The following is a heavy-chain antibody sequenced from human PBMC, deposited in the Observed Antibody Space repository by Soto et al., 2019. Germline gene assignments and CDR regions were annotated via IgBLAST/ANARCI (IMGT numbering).Heavy chain of an antibody. CDR1: GGTFSSYT. V-gene: IGHV1-69*02. CDR3: APGIAVAKPPGY. Sequence: VASVKASCKASGGTFSSYTISWVRQAPGQGLEWMGRIIPILGIANYAQKFQGRVTITADKSTSTAYMELSSLRSEDTAVYYCAPGIAVAKPPGYWGQGTLVTVSS. CDR2: IIPILGIA. J-gene: IGHJ4*02. D-gene: IGHD6-19*01.